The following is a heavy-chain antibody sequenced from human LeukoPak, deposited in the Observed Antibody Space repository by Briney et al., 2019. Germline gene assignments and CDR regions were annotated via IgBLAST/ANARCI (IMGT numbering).Heavy chain of an antibody. D-gene: IGHD3-10*01. V-gene: IGHV3-30*03. CDR3: AAYHASGSFGYFQH. J-gene: IGHJ1*01. CDR2: ISFDGSNQ. CDR1: GFNFNTYG. Sequence: PGGSLRLSCAASGFNFNTYGMHWVRQAPGKGLEWLAVISFDGSNQYFAESVEGRLVVSRDNSNNTLYLHMNTLRPDDTAIYYCAAYHASGSFGYFQHWGQGTLVTVSS.